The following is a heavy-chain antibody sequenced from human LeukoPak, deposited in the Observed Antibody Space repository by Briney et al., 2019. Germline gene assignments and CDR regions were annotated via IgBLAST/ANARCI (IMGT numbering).Heavy chain of an antibody. CDR2: IYYSGST. D-gene: IGHD3-9*01. J-gene: IGHJ4*02. CDR1: GGSISSYY. Sequence: PSETLSLSCTVSGGSISSYYWSWIRQPPGKGLEWIGYIYYSGSTNYNPSLKSRVTISVDTSKNQFSLKLSSVTAADTAVYFCERKTAYDILTGSDDYWGQGTLVTVSS. CDR3: ERKTAYDILTGSDDY. V-gene: IGHV4-59*08.